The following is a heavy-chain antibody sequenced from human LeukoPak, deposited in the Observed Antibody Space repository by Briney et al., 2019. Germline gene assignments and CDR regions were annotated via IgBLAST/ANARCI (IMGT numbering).Heavy chain of an antibody. CDR1: GGSISSYY. Sequence: SETLSLTCTVSGGSISSYYWSWIRQPPGKGLEWIGYIYYSGSTNYNPSLKSRVTISVDTSKNQFSLKLSSVTAADTAVYYCARGLDSGSYYDDYYYGMDVWGQGTTVTVSS. D-gene: IGHD1-26*01. V-gene: IGHV4-59*01. J-gene: IGHJ6*02. CDR2: IYYSGST. CDR3: ARGLDSGSYYDDYYYGMDV.